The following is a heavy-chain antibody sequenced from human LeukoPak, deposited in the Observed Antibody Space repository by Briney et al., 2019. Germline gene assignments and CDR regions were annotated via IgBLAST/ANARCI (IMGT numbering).Heavy chain of an antibody. J-gene: IGHJ4*02. CDR2: ISSISSSI. D-gene: IGHD5-12*01. CDR3: ARDFLNPTNY. Sequence: PGGSLRLSCAASGFTFNSYTMNWVRQAPGKGLEWVSSISSISSSIYCADSVKGRFTISRDNAKNSLSLQMNSLRVEDTAVYYCARDFLNPTNYWGQGTLVTVSS. CDR1: GFTFNSYT. V-gene: IGHV3-21*01.